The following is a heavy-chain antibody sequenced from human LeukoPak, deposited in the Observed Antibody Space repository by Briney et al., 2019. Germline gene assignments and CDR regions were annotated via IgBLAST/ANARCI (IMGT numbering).Heavy chain of an antibody. CDR1: GGSFSGYY. D-gene: IGHD2-2*01. CDR3: ARGPYCSSTSCYFDY. Sequence: PSETLSLTCAVYGGSFSGYYWSWIRQPPGKGLEWIGEINHSGSTNYNPSLKSRVPISVDTSRNQFSLKLSSVTAADTAVYYCARGPYCSSTSCYFDYWGQGTLVTVSS. CDR2: INHSGST. J-gene: IGHJ4*02. V-gene: IGHV4-34*01.